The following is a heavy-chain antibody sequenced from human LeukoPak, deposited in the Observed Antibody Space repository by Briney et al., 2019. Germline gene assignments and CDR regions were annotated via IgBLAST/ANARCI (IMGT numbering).Heavy chain of an antibody. CDR3: ARDLFRMGWFDP. CDR1: GFTVSSNY. V-gene: IGHV3-66*02. D-gene: IGHD2-21*01. J-gene: IGHJ5*02. CDR2: IYSGGST. Sequence: GGSLRLSCAAFGFTVSSNYMSWVRQAPGKGLEWVSVIYSGGSTYYADSVKGRFTISRDNSKNTLYLQMNSLRAEDTAVYYCARDLFRMGWFDPWGQGTLVTVSS.